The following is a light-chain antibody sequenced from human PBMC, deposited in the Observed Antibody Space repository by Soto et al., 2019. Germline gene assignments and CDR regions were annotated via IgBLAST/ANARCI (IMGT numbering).Light chain of an antibody. V-gene: IGLV4-69*01. CDR3: QTWGTGIVM. CDR1: SGHSSYA. J-gene: IGLJ3*02. Sequence: LVLTQSPSASASLGASVKLTCTPSSGHSSYAIAWHQQKPEKGPRYLMKVSSDGSHSKGDGIPDRFSGSSSGAERFLTISSLQSEDEADYYCQTWGTGIVMFGGGTKLTVL. CDR2: VSSDGSH.